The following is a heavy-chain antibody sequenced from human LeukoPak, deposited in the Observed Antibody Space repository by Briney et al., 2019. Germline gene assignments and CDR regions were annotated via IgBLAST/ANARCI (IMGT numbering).Heavy chain of an antibody. V-gene: IGHV1-8*01. CDR2: MNPNSGNT. CDR1: GYTFTSYD. D-gene: IGHD3-10*01. Sequence: ASVKVSCKASGYTFTSYDINWVRQATGQGLEWMGWMNPNSGNTGYAQKFQGRVTMTRNTSISTAYMELSSLRSEDTAVYYCASFPYYGSGSYFRRQPPPNWFDPWGQGTLVTVSS. CDR3: ASFPYYGSGSYFRRQPPPNWFDP. J-gene: IGHJ5*02.